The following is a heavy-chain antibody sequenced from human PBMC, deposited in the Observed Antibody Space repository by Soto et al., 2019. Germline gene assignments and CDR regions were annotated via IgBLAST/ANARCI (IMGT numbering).Heavy chain of an antibody. CDR3: ARAGGLGAVAVDY. CDR1: GGSISSGGYS. V-gene: IGHV4-30-2*01. Sequence: QLQLQESGSGLVKPSQTLSLTCAVSGGSISSGGYSWSWIRQPPGKGLEWIGYIYHSGSTYYNPSRKSRLTISVDRSKNQFSLKLSSVTAADTAVYYCARAGGLGAVAVDYWGQGTLVTVSS. D-gene: IGHD6-19*01. CDR2: IYHSGST. J-gene: IGHJ4*02.